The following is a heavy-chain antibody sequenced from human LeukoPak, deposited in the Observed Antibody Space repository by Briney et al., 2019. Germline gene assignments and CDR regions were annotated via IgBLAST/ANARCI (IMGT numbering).Heavy chain of an antibody. V-gene: IGHV3-20*04. J-gene: IGHJ4*02. Sequence: AGGSLRLSCAASGFTFDDYGMSWVRQAPGKGLEWVSGINWNGGSTGYADSVKGRFTVSRDNAKNSLYLQMNSLRAEDTAVYYCARDAPENYDSSGYCYFDYWGQGTLVTVSS. CDR3: ARDAPENYDSSGYCYFDY. CDR2: INWNGGST. CDR1: GFTFDDYG. D-gene: IGHD3-22*01.